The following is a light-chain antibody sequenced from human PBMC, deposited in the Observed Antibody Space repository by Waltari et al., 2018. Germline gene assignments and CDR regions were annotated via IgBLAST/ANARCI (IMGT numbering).Light chain of an antibody. CDR3: QMYVRLPAT. V-gene: IGKV3-20*01. Sequence: EILWTHSPGTLSLSPGGRAPLSCRASQSVGRSLCWYQQKDGQAPRLLIYDASTRATGIPDRFSGGGSGTDFSLTISRLEPEDFAVYYCQMYVRLPATFGQGTKVEI. CDR2: DAS. J-gene: IGKJ1*01. CDR1: QSVGRS.